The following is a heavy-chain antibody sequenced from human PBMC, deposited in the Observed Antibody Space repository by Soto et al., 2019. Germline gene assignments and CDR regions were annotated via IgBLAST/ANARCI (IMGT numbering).Heavy chain of an antibody. Sequence: SETLSLTCTVSGGSVSSGSNYWSWIRQPPGKGLEWIGYIYYSGSTNYNPSLKSRVTISVDTSKNQFSLKLSSVTAADTAVYYCARASNQGIAARPKYWGQGTLVTVSS. CDR3: ARASNQGIAARPKY. D-gene: IGHD6-6*01. J-gene: IGHJ4*02. CDR2: IYYSGST. CDR1: GGSVSSGSNY. V-gene: IGHV4-61*01.